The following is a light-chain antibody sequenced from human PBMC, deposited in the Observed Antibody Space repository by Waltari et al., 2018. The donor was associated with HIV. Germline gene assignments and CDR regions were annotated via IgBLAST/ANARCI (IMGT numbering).Light chain of an antibody. V-gene: IGLV2-8*01. J-gene: IGLJ3*02. Sequence: QYALTQPPSASGSPGQSVTISCTGTSSDVGAYDYVSWFQHHPGEAPKLIIFEVTKRASGVPDRFSGSKSGNTASLTVSGLQAEDEADYYCAAWDDSLNVWVFGGGTKLTVL. CDR1: SSDVGAYDY. CDR2: EVT. CDR3: AAWDDSLNVWV.